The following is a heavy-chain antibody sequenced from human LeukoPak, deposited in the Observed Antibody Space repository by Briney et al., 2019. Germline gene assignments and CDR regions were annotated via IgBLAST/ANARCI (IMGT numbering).Heavy chain of an antibody. Sequence: ASVKVSCKASGYTFTGYYMHWVRRAPGQGLEWMGWINPNSGGTNYAQKFQGWVTMTRDTSISTAYMELSRLRSDDTAVYYCARTGRYCSGGSCYSGAGGAFDIWGQGTMVTVSS. CDR1: GYTFTGYY. V-gene: IGHV1-2*04. D-gene: IGHD2-15*01. J-gene: IGHJ3*02. CDR2: INPNSGGT. CDR3: ARTGRYCSGGSCYSGAGGAFDI.